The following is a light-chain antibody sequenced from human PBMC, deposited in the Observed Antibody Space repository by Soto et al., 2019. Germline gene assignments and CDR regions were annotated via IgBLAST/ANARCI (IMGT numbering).Light chain of an antibody. CDR3: SSYTSSGPCV. Sequence: QSALTQPASVSGSPGQSITISCTGTSSDVGGYKYVSWYQQHPGKAPKLMIYDVSNRPSGVSNRFSGSKSGNTASLTISGLQAEDEAVYNCSSYTSSGPCVFGTGTNLTVL. CDR2: DVS. CDR1: SSDVGGYKY. V-gene: IGLV2-14*01. J-gene: IGLJ1*01.